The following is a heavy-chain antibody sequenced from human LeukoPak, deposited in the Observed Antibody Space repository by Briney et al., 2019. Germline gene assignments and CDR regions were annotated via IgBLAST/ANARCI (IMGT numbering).Heavy chain of an antibody. V-gene: IGHV1-18*01. D-gene: IGHD3-16*01. J-gene: IGHJ4*02. CDR1: GYIFTIYG. Sequence: ASVKVSCKASGYIFTIYGINWVRQAPGQGLEWMGWISADNGDTNYAQKFQGRVNMTTDTSTSTVYMELRSLRSDDTALYYCARGGTPTTTFGGYWGQGTMVTVPS. CDR2: ISADNGDT. CDR3: ARGGTPTTTFGGY.